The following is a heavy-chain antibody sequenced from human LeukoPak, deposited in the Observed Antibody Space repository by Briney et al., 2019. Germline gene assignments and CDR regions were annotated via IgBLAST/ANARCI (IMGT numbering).Heavy chain of an antibody. CDR1: GFTFSSHG. Sequence: GRSLRLSCAASGFTFSSHGMHWVRQAPGKGLEWVAVIWYDGSNKYYADSVKGRFTISRDNSKNTLYLQMNSLRAEDTAVYYCARDGTGSNSGWYIHWGQGALVSVSS. D-gene: IGHD6-19*01. CDR3: ARDGTGSNSGWYIH. J-gene: IGHJ4*02. V-gene: IGHV3-33*01. CDR2: IWYDGSNK.